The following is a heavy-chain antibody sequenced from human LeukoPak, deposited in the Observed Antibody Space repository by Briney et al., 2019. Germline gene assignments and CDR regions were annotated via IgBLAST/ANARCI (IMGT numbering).Heavy chain of an antibody. CDR1: GGSISTHY. V-gene: IGHV4-59*11. D-gene: IGHD3-10*01. CDR2: NDYSGST. Sequence: PSETLSLTCIVSGGSISTHYWSWSRQPPGKGLEWIGYNDYSGSTNYNPPLKSRVTISVDTSKNQFSLKLNSVTAADTAVYYCARGATFRGTYYMDVWGKGTTVTVSS. J-gene: IGHJ6*03. CDR3: ARGATFRGTYYMDV.